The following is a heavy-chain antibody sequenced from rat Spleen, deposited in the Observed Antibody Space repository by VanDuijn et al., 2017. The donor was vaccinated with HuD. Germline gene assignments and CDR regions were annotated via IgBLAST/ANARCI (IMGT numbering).Heavy chain of an antibody. CDR3: ATGAILQWFTY. V-gene: IGHV5-29*01. CDR1: GFTFSNYG. Sequence: EVQLVESDGGLVQPGRSLKLSCAASGFTFSNYGMAWVRQAPKKGLEWVAYISYDGGSTYYRDPVKGRFTISRNNAISTLYLQMDSLRSEDTATYYCATGAILQWFTYWGQGTLVTVSS. D-gene: IGHD2-5*01. CDR2: ISYDGGST. J-gene: IGHJ3*01.